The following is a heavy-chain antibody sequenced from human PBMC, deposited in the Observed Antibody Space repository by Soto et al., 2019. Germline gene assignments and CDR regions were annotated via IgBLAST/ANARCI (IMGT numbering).Heavy chain of an antibody. J-gene: IGHJ4*02. Sequence: QVQLVESGGGVVQPGTSLRLSCAVSGLTLSSYGMHWVRQAPGKGLEWVAVIWYDGSKKYYADSVKGRFTVFRDNSKNMVHLQMNSLRDEDTAVYHCVTQRVESADYWGQGTLVTVSS. CDR1: GLTLSSYG. CDR3: VTQRVESADY. V-gene: IGHV3-33*03. CDR2: IWYDGSKK. D-gene: IGHD3-3*01.